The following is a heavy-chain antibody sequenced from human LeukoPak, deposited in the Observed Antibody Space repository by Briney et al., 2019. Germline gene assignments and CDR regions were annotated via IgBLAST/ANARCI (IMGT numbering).Heavy chain of an antibody. Sequence: SETLSLTCAVYGRSFSGYYWSWIRQPPGKGLEWIGEINHSGSTNYNPSLKSRVTISVDTSKNQFSLKLTSVTAADTAVYFCASLTVITASWGQGTLVTVSS. D-gene: IGHD1-20*01. J-gene: IGHJ5*02. CDR1: GRSFSGYY. CDR3: ASLTVITAS. CDR2: INHSGST. V-gene: IGHV4-34*01.